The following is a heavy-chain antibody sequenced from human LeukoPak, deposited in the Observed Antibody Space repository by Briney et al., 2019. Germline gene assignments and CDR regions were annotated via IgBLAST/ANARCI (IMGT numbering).Heavy chain of an antibody. J-gene: IGHJ4*02. CDR3: AKVYVGSWYAYDH. Sequence: PGGSLRLSCTASGFTFYDYAMHWVRQAPAKGLEWVSLISGDGGTTDYADSVKGRFTISRDNRRNSLYLHMNSLRTEDTALYFCAKVYVGSWYAYDHWGQGTLVTVSS. CDR2: ISGDGGTT. D-gene: IGHD6-13*01. CDR1: GFTFYDYA. V-gene: IGHV3-43*02.